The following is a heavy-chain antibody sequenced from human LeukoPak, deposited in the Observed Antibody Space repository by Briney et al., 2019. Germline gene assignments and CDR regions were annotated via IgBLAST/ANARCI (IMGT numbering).Heavy chain of an antibody. D-gene: IGHD3-10*01. V-gene: IGHV3-43*01. CDR2: ISWDGGST. CDR1: GFTFDDYT. Sequence: GGSLRLSCAASGFTFDDYTMHWVRQAPGKGLEWVSLISWDGGSTYYADSVKGRFTISRDNSKNSLYLQMNSLRTEDTALYYCAKDGGYYDSGNYYYYMDVWGKGTTVTVSS. CDR3: AKDGGYYDSGNYYYYMDV. J-gene: IGHJ6*03.